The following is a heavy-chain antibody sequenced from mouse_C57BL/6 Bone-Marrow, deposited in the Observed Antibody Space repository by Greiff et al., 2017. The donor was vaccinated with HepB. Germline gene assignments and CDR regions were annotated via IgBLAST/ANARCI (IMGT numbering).Heavy chain of an antibody. CDR3: ARDKGDGSSQGDPMDY. Sequence: EVMLVESGGGLVKPGGSLKLSCAASGFTFSSYAMSWVRQTPEKRLEWVATISDGGSYTYYPDNVKGRFTISRDNAKNNLYLQMSHLKSEDTAMYYCARDKGDGSSQGDPMDYWGQGTSVTVSS. CDR1: GFTFSSYA. D-gene: IGHD1-1*01. J-gene: IGHJ4*01. CDR2: ISDGGSYT. V-gene: IGHV5-4*01.